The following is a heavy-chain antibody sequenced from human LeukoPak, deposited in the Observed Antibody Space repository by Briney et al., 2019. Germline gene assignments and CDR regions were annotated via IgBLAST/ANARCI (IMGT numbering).Heavy chain of an antibody. CDR1: GWSLSTGGYY. CDR2: IYHSGSA. D-gene: IGHD4-17*01. CDR3: ARGGDFGDYFVY. Sequence: SETLSLTCSVFGWSLSTGGYYWNWIRQRPGQGLEWLGYIYHSGSARYNPSFKSRVNMSVDMSRNQFSLNLSSVTAADTAVYYCARGGDFGDYFVYWGQGTLVSVSS. J-gene: IGHJ4*02. V-gene: IGHV4-31*03.